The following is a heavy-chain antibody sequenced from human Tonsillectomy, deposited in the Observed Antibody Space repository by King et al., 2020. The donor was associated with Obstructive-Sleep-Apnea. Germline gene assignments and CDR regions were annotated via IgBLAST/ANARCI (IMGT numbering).Heavy chain of an antibody. CDR3: ASFPADFDY. CDR1: GYTCTSYG. CDR2: ISAVNGKT. J-gene: IGHJ4*02. Sequence: QLVQSGAEVKKPGASVKDSCKASGYTCTSYGISWVRHAPGQWLDCMGWISAVNGKTNDAHKLQGRVTMTTDTSTSTAYMERRSLRSDDTAVYYCASFPADFDYWGQGTLVTVSS. V-gene: IGHV1-18*04.